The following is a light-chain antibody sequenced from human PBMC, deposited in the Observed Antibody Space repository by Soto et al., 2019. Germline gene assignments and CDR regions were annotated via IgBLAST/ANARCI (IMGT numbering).Light chain of an antibody. J-gene: IGKJ1*01. Sequence: DIQMTQSPSSVSASVGDTGTIPCRASQGISSCLAWYQQKPGKAPKLLIYAASSLQSGVPSRFSGSGSGTDFTLTISSLQPEDFVSYYCQQSYGSPPTFGQGTKVDIK. CDR3: QQSYGSPPT. CDR2: AAS. CDR1: QGISSC. V-gene: IGKV1-12*01.